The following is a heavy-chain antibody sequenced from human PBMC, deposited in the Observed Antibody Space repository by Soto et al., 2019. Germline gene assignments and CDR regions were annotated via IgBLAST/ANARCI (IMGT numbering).Heavy chain of an antibody. CDR3: ARGGRWLDFHS. Sequence: EVQLVESGGGLVQPGESLRLSCAPSAFDFGGSWMSWVRRLPGKGLEWVANIMPDGNKKYYVDSVKGRFTISRDNTKNSLVLQMNSLRAEDTAVYYCARGGRWLDFHSWGQGTLVTVSS. V-gene: IGHV3-7*01. CDR1: AFDFGGSW. J-gene: IGHJ4*02. D-gene: IGHD6-19*01. CDR2: IMPDGNKK.